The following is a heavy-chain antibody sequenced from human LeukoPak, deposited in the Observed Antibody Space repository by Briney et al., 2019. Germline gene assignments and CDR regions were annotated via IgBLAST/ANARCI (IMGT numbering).Heavy chain of an antibody. Sequence: GASVKVSCKASGYTFTDYYMHWVRQAPGQGLEWMGWINPNSGGTNYAQKFQGRVTMTRDTSISTAYMELSRLRSDDTAVYYCARNAADSVVVVVAAIADYRGQGTLVTVSS. CDR3: ARNAADSVVVVVAAIADY. CDR1: GYTFTDYY. CDR2: INPNSGGT. D-gene: IGHD2-2*01. J-gene: IGHJ4*02. V-gene: IGHV1-2*02.